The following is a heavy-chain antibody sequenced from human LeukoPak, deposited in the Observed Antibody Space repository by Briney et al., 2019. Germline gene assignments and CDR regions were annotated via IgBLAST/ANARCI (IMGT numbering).Heavy chain of an antibody. CDR2: IWFDGSNK. Sequence: PGGSLRLSWAAAGFTFSIYGLHSVRQPPGRGLEWVAFIWFDGSNKYYADSVKGRFTISRDNSKNTLYLQMNSLRAEDTAVYYWAKSGDIVVVVAAVDYWGQGTLVTVSS. J-gene: IGHJ4*02. D-gene: IGHD2-15*01. CDR3: AKSGDIVVVVAAVDY. CDR1: GFTFSIYG. V-gene: IGHV3-30*02.